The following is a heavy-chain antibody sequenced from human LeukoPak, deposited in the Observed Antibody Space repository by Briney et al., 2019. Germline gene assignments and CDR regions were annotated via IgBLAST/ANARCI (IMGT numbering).Heavy chain of an antibody. D-gene: IGHD6-19*01. CDR1: GSSISSYY. CDR3: ARHMYSSGWWDY. J-gene: IGHJ4*02. CDR2: IYYSGST. Sequence: SETLSLTCTVSGSSISSYYWSWIRQPPGKGLEWIGYIYYSGSTNYNPSLKSRVTISVDTSKNQFSLKLSSVTAADTAVYYCARHMYSSGWWDYWGQGTLVTVSS. V-gene: IGHV4-59*08.